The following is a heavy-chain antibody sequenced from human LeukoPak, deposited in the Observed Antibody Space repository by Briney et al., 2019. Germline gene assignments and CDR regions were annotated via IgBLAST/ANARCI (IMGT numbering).Heavy chain of an antibody. J-gene: IGHJ5*02. Sequence: SETLSLTCTVSGGSISSYYWSWIRQPPGKGLEWIGYIYYSGSTNYNPSLKSRVTISVDTSKSQFSLKLSSVTAADTAVYYCARQDGGATDRWFDPWGQGTLVTVSS. CDR2: IYYSGST. D-gene: IGHD1-26*01. V-gene: IGHV4-59*08. CDR1: GGSISSYY. CDR3: ARQDGGATDRWFDP.